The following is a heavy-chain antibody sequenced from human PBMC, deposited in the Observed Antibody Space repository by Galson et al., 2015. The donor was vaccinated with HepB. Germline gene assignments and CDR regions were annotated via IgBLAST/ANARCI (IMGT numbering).Heavy chain of an antibody. D-gene: IGHD1-14*01. V-gene: IGHV4-4*02. Sequence: SETLSLTCAVSGDSISGSSDWWSWVRQPPGKGLEWIGEVYRSGSTNYNPSLKSRVTMSVDKSKNQFSLNLNFVTAADTAVYYCVRGEPIEGFDPWGQGTLVTVSS. CDR1: GDSISGSSDW. J-gene: IGHJ5*02. CDR3: VRGEPIEGFDP. CDR2: VYRSGST.